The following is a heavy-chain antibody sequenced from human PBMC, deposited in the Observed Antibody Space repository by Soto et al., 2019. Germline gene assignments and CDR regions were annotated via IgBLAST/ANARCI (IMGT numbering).Heavy chain of an antibody. CDR1: GGSISSGGYY. CDR2: IYYSGST. D-gene: IGHD1-26*01. CDR3: ARVYTTWEPDAFDI. J-gene: IGHJ3*02. V-gene: IGHV4-31*03. Sequence: QVQLQESGPGLVKPSQTLSLTCTVSGGSISSGGYYWSWIRQHPGKGLEWIGYIYYSGSTYYKPSRNSRVTISVDTSKTQFSLKLSSVTAADTGVYYCARVYTTWEPDAFDIWGQGTMVTVSS.